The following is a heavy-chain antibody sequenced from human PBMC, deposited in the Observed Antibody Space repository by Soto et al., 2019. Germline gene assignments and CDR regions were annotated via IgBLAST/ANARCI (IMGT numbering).Heavy chain of an antibody. D-gene: IGHD2-2*01. J-gene: IGHJ5*02. CDR2: IYHSGST. Sequence: SETLSLTCAVSGGSISSSNWWSWVRQPPGKGLEWIGEIYHSGSTNYNPSLKSRVTISVDKSKNQFSLKLSSVTAADTAVYYCARRGLGYCISTSCYFSEDWFDPWGQGTLVTVS. V-gene: IGHV4-4*02. CDR1: GGSISSSNW. CDR3: ARRGLGYCISTSCYFSEDWFDP.